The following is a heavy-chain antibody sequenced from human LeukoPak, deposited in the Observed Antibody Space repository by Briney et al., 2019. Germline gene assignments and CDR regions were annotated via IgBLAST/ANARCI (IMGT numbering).Heavy chain of an antibody. J-gene: IGHJ6*03. CDR1: GYSISSGYY. CDR2: IYHSGST. Sequence: SETLSLTCTVSGYSISSGYYWGWIRQPPGKGLEWIGSIYHSGSTYYNSSLKSRVTISVDTSKNQFSLKLSSVTAADTAVYYCARLVGGSRYYYYYMDVWGKGTTVTISS. D-gene: IGHD2-2*01. V-gene: IGHV4-38-2*02. CDR3: ARLVGGSRYYYYYMDV.